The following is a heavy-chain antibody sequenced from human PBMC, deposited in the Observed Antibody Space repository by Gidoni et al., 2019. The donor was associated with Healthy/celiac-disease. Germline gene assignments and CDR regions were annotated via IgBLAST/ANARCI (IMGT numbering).Heavy chain of an antibody. CDR3: AKAARGLWYDSSGYHFDY. V-gene: IGHV3-23*01. J-gene: IGHJ4*02. D-gene: IGHD3-22*01. Sequence: TISRDNSKNTLYLQMNSLRAEDTAVYYCAKAARGLWYDSSGYHFDYWGQGTLVTVSS.